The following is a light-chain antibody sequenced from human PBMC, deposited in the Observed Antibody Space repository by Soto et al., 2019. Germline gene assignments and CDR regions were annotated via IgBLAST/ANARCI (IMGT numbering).Light chain of an antibody. CDR1: QSISSY. Sequence: DIQMTQSPSSLSASIGDRVTITCRASQSISSYLNWYQQKPGKAPKLLIYAASSLQSGVPSRFSGSGSGTDFTLTISSLQPEDFATYYCLQSDSTPLTFGQGTKVEIK. CDR2: AAS. J-gene: IGKJ1*01. V-gene: IGKV1-39*01. CDR3: LQSDSTPLT.